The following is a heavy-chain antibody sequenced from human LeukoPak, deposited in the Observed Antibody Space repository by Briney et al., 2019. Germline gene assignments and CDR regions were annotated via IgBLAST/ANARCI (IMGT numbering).Heavy chain of an antibody. Sequence: GGSLRLSCAASGFTVSSNYMSWVRQAPGKGLEWVANIKQDGSEKYYVDSVKGRFTISRDNAKNSLYLQMNSLRAEDTAVYYCARGRYVDVWGKGTTVTVSS. CDR3: ARGRYVDV. CDR2: IKQDGSEK. V-gene: IGHV3-7*01. CDR1: GFTVSSNY. J-gene: IGHJ6*03.